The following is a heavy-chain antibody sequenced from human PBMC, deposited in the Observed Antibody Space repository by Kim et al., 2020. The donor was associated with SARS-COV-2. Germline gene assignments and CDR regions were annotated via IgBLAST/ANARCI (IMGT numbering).Heavy chain of an antibody. J-gene: IGHJ3*02. CDR2: IYYSGST. CDR3: ARGTTSPGKAFDI. Sequence: SETLSLTCTVSGGSIIYYYWSWIRQPPGKGLEWIGYIYYSGSTYYNPSLKSRVTISVDTSKNQFSLRLSSVTAADTAVYYCARGTTSPGKAFDIWGQGTMVTVPS. CDR1: GGSIIYYY. D-gene: IGHD3-10*01. V-gene: IGHV4-59*13.